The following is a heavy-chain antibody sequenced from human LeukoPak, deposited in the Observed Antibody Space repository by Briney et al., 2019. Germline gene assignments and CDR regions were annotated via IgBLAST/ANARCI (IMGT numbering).Heavy chain of an antibody. CDR3: ARGTPSSGSYYLGKNWFDP. D-gene: IGHD3-10*01. CDR1: GGSFSGYY. Sequence: KPSETLSLTCAVYGGSFSGYYWSWIRQPPGKGLEWIGEINHSGSTNYNPSLKSRVTISVDTSENQFSLKLSSVTAADTAVYYCARGTPSSGSYYLGKNWFDPWGQGTLVTVSS. CDR2: INHSGST. J-gene: IGHJ5*02. V-gene: IGHV4-34*01.